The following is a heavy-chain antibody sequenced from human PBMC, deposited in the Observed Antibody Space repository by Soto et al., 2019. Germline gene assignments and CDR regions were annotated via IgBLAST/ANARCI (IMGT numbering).Heavy chain of an antibody. D-gene: IGHD3-22*01. CDR3: ATDHANYYDSSGPQFDY. J-gene: IGHJ4*02. CDR1: GFTFSSYD. V-gene: IGHV3-13*01. CDR2: IGTAGDT. Sequence: GGSLRLSCAASGFTFSSYDMHWVRQATGKGLEWVSAIGTAGDTYYPGSVKGRFTISRENAKNSLYLQMNSLRAEDTAVYYCATDHANYYDSSGPQFDYWGQGTLVTVSS.